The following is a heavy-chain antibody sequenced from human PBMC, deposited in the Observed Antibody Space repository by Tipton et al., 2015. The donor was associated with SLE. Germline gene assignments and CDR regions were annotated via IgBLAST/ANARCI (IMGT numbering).Heavy chain of an antibody. V-gene: IGHV4-59*01. CDR3: ARDKGSPTGYYYYMDV. Sequence: LTCTVSGGSISSYYWSWIRQPPGKGLEWIGYIYYSGSTNYNPSLKSRVTISVDTSKNQFSLKLSSVTAADTAVYYCARDKGSPTGYYYYMDVWGKGTTVTVSS. D-gene: IGHD3-9*01. CDR2: IYYSGST. CDR1: GGSISSYY. J-gene: IGHJ6*03.